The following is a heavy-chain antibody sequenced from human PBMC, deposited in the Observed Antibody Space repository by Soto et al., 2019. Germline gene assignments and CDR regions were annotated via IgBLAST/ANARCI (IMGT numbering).Heavy chain of an antibody. CDR3: ARGIATGQLDP. Sequence: ASVKVSCKASGYTFTRYTMNWVRQAPGQRLEWMGWIIPDNGNTKSSQKFQDRVIITRDTSASTAYTDLSSLRSEDTAVYYCARGIATGQLDPWGQGTLVTVSS. J-gene: IGHJ5*02. CDR1: GYTFTRYT. D-gene: IGHD2-15*01. V-gene: IGHV1-3*01. CDR2: IIPDNGNT.